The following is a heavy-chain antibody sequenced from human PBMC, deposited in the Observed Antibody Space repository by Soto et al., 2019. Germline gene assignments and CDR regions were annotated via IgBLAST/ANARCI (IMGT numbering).Heavy chain of an antibody. D-gene: IGHD3-10*01. CDR2: ISGSSGTT. CDR1: GFTFSNYA. CDR3: AKDSYGSGIHFYYYYYMDV. V-gene: IGHV3-23*01. J-gene: IGHJ6*03. Sequence: EVQLLESGGGLVQPGGSLRLSCAASGFTFSNYAMSWVRQAPGKGLEWVSGISGSSGTTYYADSVKGRFTISRDNSKNTLFLQMNSLRXEDTAXYYCAKDSYGSGIHFYYYYYMDVWGKGTTVTV.